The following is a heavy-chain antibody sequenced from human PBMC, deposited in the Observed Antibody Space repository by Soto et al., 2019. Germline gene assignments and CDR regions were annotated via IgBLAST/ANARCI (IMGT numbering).Heavy chain of an antibody. CDR1: GFTFSSYS. Sequence: GGSLRLSCAASGFTFSSYSMNWVRQAPGKGLEWVSSISSSSSYIYYADSVKGRFTISRDNAKNSLYLQMNSLRAEDTAVYYCARVGYSYGYLGAFDIWGQGTMVTVSS. CDR3: ARVGYSYGYLGAFDI. J-gene: IGHJ3*02. V-gene: IGHV3-21*01. D-gene: IGHD5-18*01. CDR2: ISSSSSYI.